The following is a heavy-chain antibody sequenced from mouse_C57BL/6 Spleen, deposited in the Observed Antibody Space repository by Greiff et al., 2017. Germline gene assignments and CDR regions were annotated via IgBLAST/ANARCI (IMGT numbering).Heavy chain of an antibody. Sequence: EVQLQQSGAELVRPGSSVKMSCKTSGYTFTSYGLTWVKQRPGQGLEWIGYIYIGNGYTEYNEKFKGKATLTSDTSSRTAYMQLSSLTSEDSAIYFCARAPVVAGDAMDYWGQGTSVTVSS. CDR1: GYTFTSYG. V-gene: IGHV1-58*01. CDR2: IYIGNGYT. D-gene: IGHD1-1*01. J-gene: IGHJ4*01. CDR3: ARAPVVAGDAMDY.